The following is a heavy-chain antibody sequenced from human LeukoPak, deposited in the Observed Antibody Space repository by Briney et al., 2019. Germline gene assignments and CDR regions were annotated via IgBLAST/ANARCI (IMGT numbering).Heavy chain of an antibody. CDR3: AKDRRAVADTGDAFDI. CDR2: ISGSGGST. Sequence: GGSLRLSCAASGFTFSSYAMSWVRQAPGKGLEWVSPISGSGGSTYYADSVKGRFTISRDNSKNTLYLQMNSLRAEDTAVYYCAKDRRAVADTGDAFDIWGQGTMVTVSS. CDR1: GFTFSSYA. D-gene: IGHD6-19*01. V-gene: IGHV3-23*01. J-gene: IGHJ3*02.